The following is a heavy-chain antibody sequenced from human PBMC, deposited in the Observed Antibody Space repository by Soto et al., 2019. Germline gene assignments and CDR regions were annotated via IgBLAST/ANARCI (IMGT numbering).Heavy chain of an antibody. D-gene: IGHD3-22*01. CDR2: IYYSGSP. J-gene: IGHJ5*02. Sequence: PSETLSLTCTVSGGSISSSSYFWGWFRQPPGKGREWIGSIYYSGSPYYNPSLKSRVTISVDTSKNQFSLKLSSVTAADTAVYYCARIERWYYDSSGYYPNWFDPWGQGTLVTVSS. V-gene: IGHV4-39*01. CDR1: GGSISSSSYF. CDR3: ARIERWYYDSSGYYPNWFDP.